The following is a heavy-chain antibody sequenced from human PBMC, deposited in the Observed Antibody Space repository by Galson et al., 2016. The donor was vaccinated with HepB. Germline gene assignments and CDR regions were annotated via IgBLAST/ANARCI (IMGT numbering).Heavy chain of an antibody. CDR2: INTGNGNT. J-gene: IGHJ4*02. CDR3: ARDERWPTYFDL. D-gene: IGHD1-1*01. CDR1: GYTFITYA. Sequence: SVKVSCKASGYTFITYAVHWVRQAPGQRFEWMGWINTGNGNTKYSQKFQGRVTITRDTSATTAYMELSSLRSEDTAVYYCARDERWPTYFDLWGQGTLVTVSS. V-gene: IGHV1-3*04.